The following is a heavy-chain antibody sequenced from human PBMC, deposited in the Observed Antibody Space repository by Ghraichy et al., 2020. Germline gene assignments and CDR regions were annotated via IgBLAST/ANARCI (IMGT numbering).Heavy chain of an antibody. D-gene: IGHD6-13*01. CDR2: ISGSGTTI. CDR1: GFSFSDYY. V-gene: IGHV3-11*01. Sequence: GGSLRLSCAASGFSFSDYYMSWIRQVPGKGLEWVSYISGSGTTIDYRDSVKGRFTVSRDNAKNSLFLQLNSLTTDDTGIYYCARPHYPGMAAGGTLEFWGQGTPVTVSP. J-gene: IGHJ4*02. CDR3: ARPHYPGMAAGGTLEF.